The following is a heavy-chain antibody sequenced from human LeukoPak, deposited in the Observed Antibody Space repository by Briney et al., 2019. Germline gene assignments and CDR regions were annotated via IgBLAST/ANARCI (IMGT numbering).Heavy chain of an antibody. D-gene: IGHD6-6*01. Sequence: GGSLRLSCAASGFTFSSYGMHWVRQAPGKGLEWVAVISYDGSNKYYADSVKGRFTISRDNSKNTLYLQMNSLRAEDTALYYCARDVGAARPGGYYYMDVWGKGTTVTVSS. CDR2: ISYDGSNK. V-gene: IGHV3-30*03. J-gene: IGHJ6*03. CDR1: GFTFSSYG. CDR3: ARDVGAARPGGYYYMDV.